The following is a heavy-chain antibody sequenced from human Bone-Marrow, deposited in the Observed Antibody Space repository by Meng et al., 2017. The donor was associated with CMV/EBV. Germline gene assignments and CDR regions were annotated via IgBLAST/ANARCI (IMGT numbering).Heavy chain of an antibody. D-gene: IGHD6-19*01. J-gene: IGHJ4*02. CDR3: ARGHTMAVTRGIDY. CDR2: ITSGGVYM. CDR1: GFTLSSYS. Sequence: GESLKISCVASGFTLSSYSMNWVRQAPGKGLEWVSSITSGGVYMQYADSVRGRFTISRDNAKNSLYLQMSNLSADDTAVYYCARGHTMAVTRGIDYWGQGILVTVSS. V-gene: IGHV3-21*06.